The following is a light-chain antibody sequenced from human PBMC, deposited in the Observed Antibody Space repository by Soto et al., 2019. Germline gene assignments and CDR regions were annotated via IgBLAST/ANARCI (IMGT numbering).Light chain of an antibody. J-gene: IGKJ4*01. CDR3: QQYGSVPLT. Sequence: EIVLTQSPGTLSLSPGERATLSCRASESVSTNYLAWYQQKPGQAPRLLIYGASSRATGVPDRFSGSGSGADFTLTISRLDPEDFAVYYCQQYGSVPLTFGGGTKVEIK. CDR2: GAS. V-gene: IGKV3-20*01. CDR1: ESVSTNY.